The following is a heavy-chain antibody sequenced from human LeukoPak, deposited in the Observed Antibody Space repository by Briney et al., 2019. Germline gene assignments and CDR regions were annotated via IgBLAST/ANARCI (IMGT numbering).Heavy chain of an antibody. CDR3: ARHVRATVTTGVDY. J-gene: IGHJ4*02. CDR2: IYYRGST. V-gene: IGHV4-39*01. CDR1: GGSISSSSYY. D-gene: IGHD4-11*01. Sequence: SETLSLTCTVSGGSISSSSYYWGWIRQPPGKGPEWIGSIYYRGSTYYNPSLKSRVTISVDTSKNQFSLKLSSVTAADTAVYYCARHVRATVTTGVDYWGQGTLVTVSS.